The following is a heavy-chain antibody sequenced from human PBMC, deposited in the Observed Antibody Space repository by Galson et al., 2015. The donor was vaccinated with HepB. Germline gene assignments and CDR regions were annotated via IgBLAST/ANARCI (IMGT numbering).Heavy chain of an antibody. CDR2: INAGNGNT. V-gene: IGHV1-3*01. J-gene: IGHJ4*02. Sequence: SVKVSCKASGYTFTSYAMHWVRQAPGQRLEWMGWINAGNGNTKYSQKFQGRVTITRDTSASTAYMELSSLRSEDTAVYYCARDQAPYYYDSSGYSDWGQGTLVTVSS. CDR3: ARDQAPYYYDSSGYSD. D-gene: IGHD3-22*01. CDR1: GYTFTSYA.